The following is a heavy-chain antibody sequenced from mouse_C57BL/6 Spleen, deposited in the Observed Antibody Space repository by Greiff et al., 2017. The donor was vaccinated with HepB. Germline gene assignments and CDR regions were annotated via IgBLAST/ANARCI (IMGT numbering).Heavy chain of an antibody. D-gene: IGHD1-1*01. V-gene: IGHV1-76*01. Sequence: VQLQQSGAELVRPGASVKLSCKASGYTFTDYYINWVKQRPGQGLEWIARIYPGSGNTYYNEKFKGKATLTAEKSSSTAYMQLSSLTSEDSAVYFCARGSSRFRSIDVWGTGTTVTVSS. CDR1: GYTFTDYY. CDR3: ARGSSRFRSIDV. CDR2: IYPGSGNT. J-gene: IGHJ1*03.